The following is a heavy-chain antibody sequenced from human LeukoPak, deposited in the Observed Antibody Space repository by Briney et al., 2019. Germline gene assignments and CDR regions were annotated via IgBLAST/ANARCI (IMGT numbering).Heavy chain of an antibody. Sequence: SVKVSCKASGGTFSSYAISWVRQAPGQGLEWMGGIIPIFGTANYAQKFQGRVTITTNESTSTAYMELSSLRSEDTAVYYCARGSSSPNAFDIWGQGTMVTVSS. D-gene: IGHD6-13*01. V-gene: IGHV1-69*05. J-gene: IGHJ3*02. CDR1: GGTFSSYA. CDR3: ARGSSSPNAFDI. CDR2: IIPIFGTA.